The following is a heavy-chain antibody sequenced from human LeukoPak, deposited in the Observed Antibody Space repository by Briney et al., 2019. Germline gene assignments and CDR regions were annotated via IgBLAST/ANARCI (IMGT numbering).Heavy chain of an antibody. V-gene: IGHV3-23*01. CDR3: ASLYGSGKRWVDP. Sequence: PGGSLRLSCAASGFSFSNYGMSWVRQAPGQGLEWVSVISVSGHTTNYADSVRGRFTISRDDSKSTLYLQMNSLKTEDTAVYYCASLYGSGKRWVDPWGQGTLVTVSS. J-gene: IGHJ5*02. CDR2: ISVSGHTT. CDR1: GFSFSNYG. D-gene: IGHD3-10*01.